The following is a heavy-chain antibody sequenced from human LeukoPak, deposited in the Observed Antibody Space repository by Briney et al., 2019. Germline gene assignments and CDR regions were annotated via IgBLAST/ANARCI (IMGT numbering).Heavy chain of an antibody. CDR1: GFTFSDYW. Sequence: GGSLRLSCAASGFTFSDYWMHWVRQAPGKGLVWVSHINADEDRAAYADSVKGRFTISRDNARNTLYLQMNSLRAEDTAVYYCARDLWGRWLQLSAFDYWGQGTLVTVSS. V-gene: IGHV3-74*01. CDR2: INADEDRA. CDR3: ARDLWGRWLQLSAFDY. J-gene: IGHJ4*02. D-gene: IGHD5-24*01.